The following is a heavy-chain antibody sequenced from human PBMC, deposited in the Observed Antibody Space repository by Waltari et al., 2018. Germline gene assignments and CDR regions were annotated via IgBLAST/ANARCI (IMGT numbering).Heavy chain of an antibody. Sequence: EVQLVESGGGLVQPGGSLRLSCAASGFNSSNYWMSWVRQAPVQGLEWVANMLQHETDTYYVGSVKGRFTISRDNTNNSLYLQMNTLRAEDTAVYFCARDSIGMDVWGQGTTVTVSS. CDR3: ARDSIGMDV. V-gene: IGHV3-7*03. CDR2: MLQHETDT. CDR1: GFNSSNYW. J-gene: IGHJ6*02.